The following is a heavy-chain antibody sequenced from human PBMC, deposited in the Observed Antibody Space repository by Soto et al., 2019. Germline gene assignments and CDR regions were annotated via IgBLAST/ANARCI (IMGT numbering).Heavy chain of an antibody. V-gene: IGHV3-64*01. D-gene: IGHD3-9*01. CDR3: ARAPLLRYFDWLLYFDY. CDR2: ISSNGGST. J-gene: IGHJ4*02. CDR1: GFTFSSYA. Sequence: EVQLVESGGGLVQPGGSLRLSCAATGFTFSSYAMHWVRQAPGKGLEYVSAISSNGGSTYYANSVKGRFTISRDNSKNTLYLQMGSLRVEDMAVYYCARAPLLRYFDWLLYFDYWGQGTLVTVSS.